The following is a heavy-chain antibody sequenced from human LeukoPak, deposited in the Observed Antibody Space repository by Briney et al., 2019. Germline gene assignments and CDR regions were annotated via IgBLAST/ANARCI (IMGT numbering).Heavy chain of an antibody. CDR1: GFTFDDYA. CDR2: ISWNSGSI. D-gene: IGHD4-17*01. Sequence: PGGSLRLSCAASGFTFDDYAMHWVRQAPGKGLEWVSGISWNSGSIGYADSVKGRFTISRDNAKNSLYLQMNSLRAEDTAWYYCAKGTTVTSAFGCWGQGTMVTVSS. V-gene: IGHV3-9*01. J-gene: IGHJ3*01. CDR3: AKGTTVTSAFGC.